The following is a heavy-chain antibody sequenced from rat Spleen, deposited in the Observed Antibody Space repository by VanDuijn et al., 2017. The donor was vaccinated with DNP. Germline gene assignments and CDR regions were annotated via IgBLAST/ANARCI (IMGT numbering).Heavy chain of an antibody. CDR3: VSHAGLPGYILAMDD. CDR2: ISPSGDDT. J-gene: IGHJ4*01. D-gene: IGHD1-4*01. V-gene: IGHV5-19*01. Sequence: EVQLVESGGGLVQPGRSLKLSCAVSGFIFSNYGMHWIRQAPTQGLEWVGSISPSGDDTYYRDSVKGRFTISRNNAESTLYLQMDSLRSEDTATYYCVSHAGLPGYILAMDDWGQGTSVTVSS. CDR1: GFIFSNYG.